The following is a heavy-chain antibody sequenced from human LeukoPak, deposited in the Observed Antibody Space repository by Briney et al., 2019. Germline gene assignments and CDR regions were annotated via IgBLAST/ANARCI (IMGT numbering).Heavy chain of an antibody. CDR1: GGSISSSSYY. CDR2: IYYSGST. J-gene: IGHJ4*02. V-gene: IGHV4-39*01. Sequence: SETLSLTCTVSGGSISSSSYYWGWIRQPPGKGLEWIVSIYYSGSTYYNPSLKSRVTISVDTSKNQFSLKLSSVTAPDTAVYYCASYDFWSGYYFDYWGQGTLVTVSS. CDR3: ASYDFWSGYYFDY. D-gene: IGHD3-3*01.